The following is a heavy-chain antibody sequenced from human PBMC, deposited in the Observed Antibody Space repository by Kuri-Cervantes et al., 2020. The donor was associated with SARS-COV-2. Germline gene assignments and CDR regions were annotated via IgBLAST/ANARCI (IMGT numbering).Heavy chain of an antibody. CDR3: ARAGRWELLLGRLAYFDY. V-gene: IGHV3-21*01. CDR1: GGSVSSYY. D-gene: IGHD1-26*01. CDR2: ISSSSSYI. Sequence: ETLSLTCTVSGGSVSSYYWSWIRQAPGKGLEWVSSISSSSSYIYYADSVKGRFTISRDNAKDSLYLQMNSLRAEDTAVYYCARAGRWELLLGRLAYFDYWGQGTLVTVSS. J-gene: IGHJ4*02.